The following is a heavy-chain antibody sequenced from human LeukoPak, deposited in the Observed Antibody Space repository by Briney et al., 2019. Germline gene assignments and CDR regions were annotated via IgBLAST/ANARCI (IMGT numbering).Heavy chain of an antibody. CDR2: ISGSGGST. Sequence: GGSLRLSCAASGFTFSSSAMGWVRQVPGKGLEWVSAISGSGGSTYYADSVKGRFTISRDNSKNTLYLQMNSLRAEDTAVYYCAKEEGDGDYFDYWGQGTLVTVSS. D-gene: IGHD2-21*02. J-gene: IGHJ4*02. CDR3: AKEEGDGDYFDY. V-gene: IGHV3-23*01. CDR1: GFTFSSSA.